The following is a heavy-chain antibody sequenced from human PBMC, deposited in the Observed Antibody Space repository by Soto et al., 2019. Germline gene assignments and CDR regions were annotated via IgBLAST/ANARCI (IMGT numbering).Heavy chain of an antibody. CDR2: IYHSGST. V-gene: IGHV4-30-2*01. D-gene: IGHD6-19*01. Sequence: QLQLQESGSGLVKPSQTLSLTCAVSGGSISSGGYSWSWIRQPPGKGLEWIGYIYHSGSTYYNPSLKRRVXXSXDXXKNQFSLKLSSVTAADTAVYYCARAPIAVAGTFDYWGQGTLVTVSS. CDR1: GGSISSGGYS. J-gene: IGHJ4*02. CDR3: ARAPIAVAGTFDY.